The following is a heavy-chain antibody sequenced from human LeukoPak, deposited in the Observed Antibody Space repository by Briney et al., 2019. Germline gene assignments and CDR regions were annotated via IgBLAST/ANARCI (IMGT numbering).Heavy chain of an antibody. CDR2: ISDSGTTI. CDR3: VRDHSGWSLDP. V-gene: IGHV3-48*03. D-gene: IGHD6-19*01. Sequence: GGSLRLSCAASGFTFSSYEMNWVRQAPGKGLEWISYISDSGTTINYADSVKGQFTISRDNAKNSLYLQMSSLRAEDTAVYYCVRDHSGWSLDPWGQGTLVTVSS. J-gene: IGHJ5*02. CDR1: GFTFSSYE.